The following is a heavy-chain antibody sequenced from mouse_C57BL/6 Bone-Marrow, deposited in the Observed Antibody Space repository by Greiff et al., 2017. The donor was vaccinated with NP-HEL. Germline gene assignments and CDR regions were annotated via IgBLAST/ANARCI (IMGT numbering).Heavy chain of an antibody. CDR3: ARDLRTVPYAMDY. V-gene: IGHV5-4*01. D-gene: IGHD1-1*01. CDR1: GFTFSSYA. J-gene: IGHJ4*01. CDR2: ISDGGSYT. Sequence: EVKLVESGGGLVKPGGSLKLSCAASGFTFSSYAMSWVRQTPEKRLEWVATISDGGSYTYYPDNVKGRFTISRDNAKNNLYLQMSHLKSEDTAMYYCARDLRTVPYAMDYWGQGTSVTVSS.